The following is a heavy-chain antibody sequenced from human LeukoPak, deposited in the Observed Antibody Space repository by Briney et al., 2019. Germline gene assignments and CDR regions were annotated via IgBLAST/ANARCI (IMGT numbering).Heavy chain of an antibody. D-gene: IGHD6-13*01. J-gene: IGHJ4*02. CDR2: INPSGGST. CDR1: VYTFTSYY. V-gene: IGHV1-46*01. CDR3: IAAAGTSDDY. Sequence: ASVKISCKASVYTFTSYYMHWVRQAPGHGLEWMGIINPSGGSTSYAQKFQGRVTITRDTSTSTVYMELSSLRSEDTAVYYCIAAAGTSDDYWGQGTLVTVSS.